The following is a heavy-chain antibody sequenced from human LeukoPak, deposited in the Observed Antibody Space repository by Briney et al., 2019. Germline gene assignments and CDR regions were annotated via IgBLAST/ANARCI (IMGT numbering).Heavy chain of an antibody. D-gene: IGHD6-13*01. CDR3: ARGDSSSSWLFNYYYYYGMDV. CDR1: GYTFTGYY. Sequence: AAVKVSCKASGYTFTGYYMHWVRQAPGQGLEWMGRINPNSGGTNYAQKFQGRVTMTRDTSISTAYMELSRLRSDDTAVYYCARGDSSSSWLFNYYYYYGMDVWGQGTTVTVSS. V-gene: IGHV1-2*06. J-gene: IGHJ6*02. CDR2: INPNSGGT.